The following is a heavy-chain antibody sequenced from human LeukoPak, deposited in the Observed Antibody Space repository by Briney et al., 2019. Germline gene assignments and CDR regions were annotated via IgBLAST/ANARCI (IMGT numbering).Heavy chain of an antibody. CDR1: GGSISSSN. Sequence: PSGTLSLTCAVSGGSISSSNWWSWVRQPPGKGLEWVSSISSSSSYIYYADSVKGRFTISRDNAKNSLYLQMNSLRAEDTAVYYCARAGYGTDAFDIWGQGTMVTVSS. CDR3: ARAGYGTDAFDI. D-gene: IGHD3-16*01. V-gene: IGHV3-21*01. CDR2: ISSSSSYI. J-gene: IGHJ3*02.